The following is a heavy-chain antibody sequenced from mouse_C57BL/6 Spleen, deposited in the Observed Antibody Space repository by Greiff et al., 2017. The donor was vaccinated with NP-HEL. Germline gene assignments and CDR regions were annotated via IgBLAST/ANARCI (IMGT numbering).Heavy chain of an antibody. V-gene: IGHV1-82*01. CDR1: GYAFSSSW. J-gene: IGHJ2*01. CDR2: INPGDGDT. CDR3: AGELLGY. D-gene: IGHD1-3*01. Sequence: QVQLKQSGPELVKPGASVKLSCKASGYAFSSSWMNWVKQRPGKGLEWIGRINPGDGDTNYNGKFKGKATLTADKSSSTAYMQLSSLTSEDSAVYCCAGELLGYWGQGTTLTVSS.